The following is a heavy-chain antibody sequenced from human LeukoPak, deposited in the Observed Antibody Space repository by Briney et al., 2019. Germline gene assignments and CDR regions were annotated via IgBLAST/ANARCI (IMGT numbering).Heavy chain of an antibody. Sequence: PSETLSLTCTVSGGSISSSSYYWGWIRQPPGKGLEWIGSIYYSGSTNYNPSLKSRVTMSVDTSKNQFSLKLSSVTAADTAVYYCASTRYPVRFLESAGAYYFDYWGQGTLVTVSS. V-gene: IGHV4-39*07. CDR3: ASTRYPVRFLESAGAYYFDY. CDR2: IYYSGST. CDR1: GGSISSSSYY. D-gene: IGHD3-3*01. J-gene: IGHJ4*02.